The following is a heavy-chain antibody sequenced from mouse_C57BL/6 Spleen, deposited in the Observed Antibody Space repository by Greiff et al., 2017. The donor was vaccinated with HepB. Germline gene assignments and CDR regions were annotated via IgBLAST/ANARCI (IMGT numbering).Heavy chain of an antibody. CDR1: GYTFTSYR. CDR2: INPYNGDT. V-gene: IGHV1-47*01. D-gene: IGHD4-1*02. Sequence: QVQLQQPGAELVKPGASVKLSCKASGYTFTSYRMHWVKQNHGRSLEWIGNINPYNGDTKYNEKFKGKATLTVEKPSSTAYLELSRLTSDDSAVYYCARMGNCEDFDYWGQGTTLTVSS. J-gene: IGHJ2*01. CDR3: ARMGNCEDFDY.